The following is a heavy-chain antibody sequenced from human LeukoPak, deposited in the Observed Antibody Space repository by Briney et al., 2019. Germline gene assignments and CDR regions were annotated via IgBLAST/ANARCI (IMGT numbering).Heavy chain of an antibody. V-gene: IGHV4-59*01. CDR1: GGSISSYY. CDR2: IYYSGTT. CDR3: ARGDYYSSDY. Sequence: SETLSLTCTVSGGSISSYYWNWIRQPPGKGLEWIGYIYYSGTTNYNPSLKSRVSMSVDTSKNQFSLKLSSVTAADTAVYYCARGDYYSSDYWGQGTLVTVSS. D-gene: IGHD2-21*02. J-gene: IGHJ4*02.